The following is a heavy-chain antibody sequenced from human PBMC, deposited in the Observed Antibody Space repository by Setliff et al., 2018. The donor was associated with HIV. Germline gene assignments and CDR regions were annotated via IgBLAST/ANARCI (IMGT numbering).Heavy chain of an antibody. Sequence: GSLRLSCAVSGFTVSSVYMRWVRQAPGKGLEWVSVIHDDGSTYYADSVKGRFTVSRDDSKNTLFLEMNSLRAEDTAVYYCARGHYGAWGQGTLVTVSS. CDR2: IHDDGST. D-gene: IGHD4-17*01. J-gene: IGHJ4*02. CDR3: ARGHYGA. V-gene: IGHV3-53*01. CDR1: GFTVSSVY.